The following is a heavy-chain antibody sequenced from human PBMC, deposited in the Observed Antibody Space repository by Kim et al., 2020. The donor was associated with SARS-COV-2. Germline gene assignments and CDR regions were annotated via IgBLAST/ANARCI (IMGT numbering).Heavy chain of an antibody. V-gene: IGHV3-7*01. CDR2: IKQDGGEK. D-gene: IGHD6-13*01. Sequence: GGSLILSCAASGFTFSNYWMSWVRQAPGKGLEWVANIKQDGGEKYYVDSVKGRFTISRDNAKNSMYLQMNSLRVEDTAVYFCARIPSSTWYGLKGTYYYYYGMDVWGQGTTVTVSS. CDR1: GFTFSNYW. J-gene: IGHJ6*02. CDR3: ARIPSSTWYGLKGTYYYYYGMDV.